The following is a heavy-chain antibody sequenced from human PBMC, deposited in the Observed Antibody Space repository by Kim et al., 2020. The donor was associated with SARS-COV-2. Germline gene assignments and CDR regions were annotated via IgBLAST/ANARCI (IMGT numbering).Heavy chain of an antibody. J-gene: IGHJ3*02. Sequence: GGSLRLSCAASGFTFSSYAMSWVRQAPGKGLEWVSAMSGSGGSTYYADFVKGRFTISRDDSKNTLYLQMNSLRSEDTAVYYCAKDGGSGSSAWGVSAFDIWGQGTMVTVSS. CDR3: AKDGGSGSSAWGVSAFDI. V-gene: IGHV3-23*01. D-gene: IGHD3-10*01. CDR1: GFTFSSYA. CDR2: MSGSGGST.